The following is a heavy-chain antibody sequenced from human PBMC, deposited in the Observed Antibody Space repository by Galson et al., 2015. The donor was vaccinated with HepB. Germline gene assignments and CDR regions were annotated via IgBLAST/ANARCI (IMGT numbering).Heavy chain of an antibody. CDR2: ISSSSSTI. V-gene: IGHV3-48*01. CDR1: GFTFSSYS. CDR3: ARDLPLGWDFGGVTPPTDY. Sequence: SLRLSCAASGFTFSSYSMNWVRQAPGKGLEWVSYISSSSSTIYYADSVKGRFTISRDNAKNSLYLQMNSLRAEDTAVYYCARDLPLGWDFGGVTPPTDYWGQGTLVTVSS. D-gene: IGHD3-16*01. J-gene: IGHJ4*02.